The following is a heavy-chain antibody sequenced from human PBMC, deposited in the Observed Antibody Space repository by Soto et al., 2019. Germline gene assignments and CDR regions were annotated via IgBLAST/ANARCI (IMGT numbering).Heavy chain of an antibody. CDR1: GGSISSSSYY. CDR2: IYYSGST. D-gene: IGHD5-12*01. J-gene: IGHJ4*02. V-gene: IGHV4-39*01. CDR3: ATAIVATTSFDY. Sequence: SETLSLTCTVSGGSISSSSYYWGWIRQPPGKGLEWIGSIYYSGSTYYNPSLKSRVTISVDTSKNQFSLKLSSVTAADTAVYYCATAIVATTSFDYWGQGTLVTVSS.